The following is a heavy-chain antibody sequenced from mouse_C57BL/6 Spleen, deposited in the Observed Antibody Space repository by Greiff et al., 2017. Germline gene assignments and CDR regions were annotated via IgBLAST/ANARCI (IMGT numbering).Heavy chain of an antibody. CDR2: INPYNGDT. D-gene: IGHD1-1*01. CDR3: AREDTTVVARYFDV. CDR1: GYSFTGYF. Sequence: EVQGVESGPELVKPGDSVKISCKASGYSFTGYFMNWVMQSHGKSLEWIGRINPYNGDTFYNQKFKGKATLTVDKSSSTAHMELRSLTSEDSAVYYCAREDTTVVARYFDVWGTGTTVTVSS. V-gene: IGHV1-20*01. J-gene: IGHJ1*03.